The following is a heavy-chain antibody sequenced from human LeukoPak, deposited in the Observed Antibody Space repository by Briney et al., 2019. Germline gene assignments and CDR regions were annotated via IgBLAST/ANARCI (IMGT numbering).Heavy chain of an antibody. CDR3: ARALRSGDHSGSYYDGMDV. CDR1: GFSFGDYY. D-gene: IGHD1-26*01. V-gene: IGHV3-11*03. J-gene: IGHJ6*02. Sequence: PWGSLRLSCAASGFSFGDYYMSWIRQAPGKGLEWISFPRFTGTYTKYADSVKGRFTISRDNAKNSLYLQMNSLRAEDTAVYYCARALRSGDHSGSYYDGMDVWGQGTTVTVSS. CDR2: PRFTGTYT.